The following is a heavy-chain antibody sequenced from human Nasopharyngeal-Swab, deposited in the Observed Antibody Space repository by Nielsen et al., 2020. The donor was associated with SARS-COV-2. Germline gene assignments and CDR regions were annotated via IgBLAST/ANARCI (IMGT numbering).Heavy chain of an antibody. D-gene: IGHD2-2*01. CDR1: GGSVSSNDW. V-gene: IGHV4-4*02. CDR2: VSHSGSI. Sequence: SETLSLTCAVSGGSVSSNDWWTWVRQSPGKGLEWIGEVSHSGSINYNPSLKSRVTLSMDKSKRQFSLRLTSVSAADTAVYFCARGDLVVVPSPILGLGPFFYYFYLDVWSKGTTVTVSS. J-gene: IGHJ6*03. CDR3: ARGDLVVVPSPILGLGPFFYYFYLDV.